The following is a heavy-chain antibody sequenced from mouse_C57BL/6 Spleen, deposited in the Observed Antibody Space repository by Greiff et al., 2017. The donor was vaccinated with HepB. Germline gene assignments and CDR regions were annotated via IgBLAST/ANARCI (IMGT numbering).Heavy chain of an antibody. CDR3: ARENYYYGSRMFAY. CDR1: GYSITSGYD. V-gene: IGHV3-1*01. J-gene: IGHJ3*01. Sequence: EVQLVESGPGMVKPSQSLSLTCTVTGYSITSGYDWHWIRHFPGNKLEWMGYISYSGSTNYNPSLKSRISITHDTSKNHFFLKLNSVTTEDTATYYCARENYYYGSRMFAYWGQGTLVTVSA. CDR2: ISYSGST. D-gene: IGHD1-1*01.